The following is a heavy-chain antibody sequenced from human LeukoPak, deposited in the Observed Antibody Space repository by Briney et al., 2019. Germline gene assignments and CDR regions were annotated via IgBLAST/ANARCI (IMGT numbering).Heavy chain of an antibody. CDR1: GFTFSRYW. CDR3: ARGWSYFDY. CDR2: INSDGSTT. J-gene: IGHJ4*02. V-gene: IGHV3-74*01. Sequence: GGSLRLSCGASGFTFSRYWMHWVRHAPGKGLVWVSRINSDGSTTGYADSVKGRFTISRDNAKNTLYLQMNSLRAEDTAVYYCARGWSYFDYWGQGTLVTVSS. D-gene: IGHD2-15*01.